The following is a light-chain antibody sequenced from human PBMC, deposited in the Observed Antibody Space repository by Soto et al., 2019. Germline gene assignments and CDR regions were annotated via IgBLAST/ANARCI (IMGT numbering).Light chain of an antibody. Sequence: NFMLTQPLSVSESPGKTVTISCTRNSGSIASKYVQWYQQRPGSAPTTVIYEDDRRASGVPDRFSGSIDSSSNSAPLTISGLMTEDEADYYCQSYDSSNNVVFGGGTQLTVL. J-gene: IGLJ2*01. CDR3: QSYDSSNNVV. CDR1: SGSIASKY. CDR2: EDD. V-gene: IGLV6-57*04.